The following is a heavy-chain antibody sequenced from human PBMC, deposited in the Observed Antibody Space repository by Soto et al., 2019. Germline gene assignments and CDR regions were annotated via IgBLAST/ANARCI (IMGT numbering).Heavy chain of an antibody. J-gene: IGHJ6*02. Sequence: PGESLKISCKGSGYNFATDWIGWVRQMPGKGLECMGIIYPADSDTRYSPSFQGQVTTSAAKSIITSYLQRSRLRASDTAMYYCARYWHSSSFNYYRGMDDWGQGTTVTVSS. D-gene: IGHD2-15*01. V-gene: IGHV5-51*01. CDR3: ARYWHSSSFNYYRGMDD. CDR1: GYNFATDW. CDR2: IYPADSDT.